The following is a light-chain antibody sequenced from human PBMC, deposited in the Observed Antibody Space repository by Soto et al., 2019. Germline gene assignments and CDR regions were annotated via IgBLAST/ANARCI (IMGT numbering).Light chain of an antibody. CDR2: SNH. V-gene: IGLV1-44*01. CDR3: AAWDDSLNGLV. CDR1: SSNIGSNT. J-gene: IGLJ2*01. Sequence: QSVLTQPPSASGTPGQRVTISCSGSSSNIGSNTVNWYQQLPGTAPKLLIYSNHHRPSGVPDRFSGSKSGTSASLAISGLQSEDEADYYCAAWDDSLNGLVFGGGTKLTVL.